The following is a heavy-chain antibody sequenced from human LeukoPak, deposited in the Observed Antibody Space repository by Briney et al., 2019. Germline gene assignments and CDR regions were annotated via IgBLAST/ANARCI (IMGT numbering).Heavy chain of an antibody. CDR1: GFTFSDYY. D-gene: IGHD3-9*01. CDR2: ISSSSSYT. CDR3: ARDSLRYFDWLHDAFYI. J-gene: IGHJ3*02. Sequence: GGSLRLSCAASGFTFSDYYMSWIRQAPGKGLEWVSYISSSSSYTNYADSVKGRFTISRDNAKNSLYLQMNSLRAEDTAVYYCARDSLRYFDWLHDAFYIWGQGTMVTVSS. V-gene: IGHV3-11*06.